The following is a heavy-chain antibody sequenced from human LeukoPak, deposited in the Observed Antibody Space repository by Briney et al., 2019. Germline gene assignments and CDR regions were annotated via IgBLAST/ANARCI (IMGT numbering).Heavy chain of an antibody. CDR2: IYYSGST. CDR1: GGSISSSNYY. J-gene: IGHJ6*03. V-gene: IGHV4-39*07. D-gene: IGHD2-15*01. Sequence: SETLSLTCTVSGGSISSSNYYWGWIRQPPGKGLEWIGTIYYSGSTYYNPSFNSRLTISLDTSKNQFSLKLSSVTAADTAVYYCASDYSGYYYYMDVWGKGTTVTVSS. CDR3: ASDYSGYYYYMDV.